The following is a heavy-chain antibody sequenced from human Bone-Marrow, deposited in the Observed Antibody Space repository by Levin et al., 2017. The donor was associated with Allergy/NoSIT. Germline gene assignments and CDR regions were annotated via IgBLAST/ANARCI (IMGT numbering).Heavy chain of an antibody. D-gene: IGHD3-10*01. CDR1: GFTFSSYS. V-gene: IGHV3-48*02. Sequence: GASVKVSCAASGFTFSSYSMNWVRQAPGKGLEWVSYISSSSSTIYYADSVKGRFTISRDNAKNSLYLQMNSLRDEDTAVYYCALSSGSYYGYFQHWGQGTLVTVSS. CDR2: ISSSSSTI. CDR3: ALSSGSYYGYFQH. J-gene: IGHJ1*01.